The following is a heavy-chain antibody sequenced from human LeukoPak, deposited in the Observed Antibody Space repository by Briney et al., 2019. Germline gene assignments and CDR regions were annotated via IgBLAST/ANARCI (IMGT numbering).Heavy chain of an antibody. CDR3: ARGPRSDFFDY. CDR1: GGSFSGYY. V-gene: IGHV4-34*01. CDR2: INHSGST. J-gene: IGHJ4*02. D-gene: IGHD5-24*01. Sequence: SETLSLTCAVYGGSFSGYYWSWIRQPPGKGLEWIGEINHSGSTNYNPSLKSRVTISVDTSKNQFSLKLSSVTAADTAVYYCARGPRSDFFDYWGQGTLVTVSS.